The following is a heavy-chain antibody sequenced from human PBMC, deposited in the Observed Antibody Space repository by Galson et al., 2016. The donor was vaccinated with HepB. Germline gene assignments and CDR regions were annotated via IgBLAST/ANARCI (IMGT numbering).Heavy chain of an antibody. V-gene: IGHV3-30*18. J-gene: IGHJ5*02. D-gene: IGHD3-9*01. CDR1: GFPFTRYS. CDR3: VNVDVPDLLTGYYDH. CDR2: ISSDGNTE. Sequence: SLRLSCAASGFPFTRYSMHWVRQAPGKGLEWVSIISSDGNTEYYTDSVKGRFTISRDNSQNTLFLHMSSLRPEDTAVYYCVNVDVPDLLTGYYDHWGQGNLVTVSS.